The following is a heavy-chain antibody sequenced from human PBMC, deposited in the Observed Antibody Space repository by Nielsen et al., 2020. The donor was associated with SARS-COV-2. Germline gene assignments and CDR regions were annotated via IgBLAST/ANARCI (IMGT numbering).Heavy chain of an antibody. CDR1: GFTFDDYA. D-gene: IGHD4-17*01. V-gene: IGHV3-20*01. Sequence: GESLKISCAASGFTFDDYAMHWVRQAPGKGLEWVSGISWNSGSTGYADSVKGRFTISRDNAKNSLYLQMNSLRAEDTALYHCARTNYGDYEGAFDIWGQGTMVTVSS. CDR3: ARTNYGDYEGAFDI. J-gene: IGHJ3*02. CDR2: ISWNSGST.